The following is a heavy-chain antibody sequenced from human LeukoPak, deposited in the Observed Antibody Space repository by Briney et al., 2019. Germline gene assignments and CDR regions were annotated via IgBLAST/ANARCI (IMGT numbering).Heavy chain of an antibody. Sequence: PSETLSLTCTVSGGSISSHYWSWIRQPPGKGLEWIGYIYYSGSTNYNPSLKSRVTISVDTSKNQFSLKLSSVTAADTAVYYCARAPQRVGAPGGYYYYYMDVWGKGTTVTVSS. CDR3: ARAPQRVGAPGGYYYYYMDV. V-gene: IGHV4-59*11. J-gene: IGHJ6*03. CDR2: IYYSGST. CDR1: GGSISSHY. D-gene: IGHD1-26*01.